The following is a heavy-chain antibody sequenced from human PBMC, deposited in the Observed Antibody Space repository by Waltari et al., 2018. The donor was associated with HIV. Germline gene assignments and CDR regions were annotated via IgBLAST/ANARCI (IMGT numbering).Heavy chain of an antibody. J-gene: IGHJ5*02. V-gene: IGHV3-21*01. D-gene: IGHD6-19*01. CDR3: ARGYSSGWSWFDP. CDR2: IGSSTTFI. Sequence: EVQLVESGGGLVRPGGSLRLSRAASGFTLSSYVMNWVRQAPGEGLEWVSSIGSSTTFIHYADSLKGRFTISRDDGKNSLYLQMNSLRAEDTAVYYCARGYSSGWSWFDPWGQGTLVTVSS. CDR1: GFTLSSYV.